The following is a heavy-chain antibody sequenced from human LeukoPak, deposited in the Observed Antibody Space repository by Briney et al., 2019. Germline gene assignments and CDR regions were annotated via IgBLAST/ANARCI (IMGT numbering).Heavy chain of an antibody. Sequence: SETLSLTCTVSGGSISSYYWSWIRQPPGKGLEWIEYIYYSGSTNYNPSLKSRVTISVDTSKNQFSLKLSSVTAADTAVYYCATHGGNPYYFDYWGQGTLVTVSS. J-gene: IGHJ4*02. V-gene: IGHV4-59*08. CDR2: IYYSGST. CDR1: GGSISSYY. D-gene: IGHD2-15*01. CDR3: ATHGGNPYYFDY.